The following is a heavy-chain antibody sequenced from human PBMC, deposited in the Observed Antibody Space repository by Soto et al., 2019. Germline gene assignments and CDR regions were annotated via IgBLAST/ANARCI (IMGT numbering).Heavy chain of an antibody. CDR3: ARDRQSVGRAFDI. J-gene: IGHJ3*02. CDR1: GFTFSSYG. D-gene: IGHD2-2*01. Sequence: QVQLVESGGGVVQPGRSLRLSCAASGFTFSSYGMHWVRQAPGKGLEWVAVIWYDGSNKYYADSVKGRFTISRDNSKNTLYLQMNSLRAEDTAVYYCARDRQSVGRAFDIWGQGTMVTVSS. V-gene: IGHV3-33*01. CDR2: IWYDGSNK.